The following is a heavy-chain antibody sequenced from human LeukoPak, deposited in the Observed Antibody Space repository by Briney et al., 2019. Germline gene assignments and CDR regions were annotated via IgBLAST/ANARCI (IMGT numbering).Heavy chain of an antibody. CDR3: ARDYCSSTSCLFDY. V-gene: IGHV1-2*06. D-gene: IGHD2-2*01. J-gene: IGHJ4*02. CDR2: INPNSGDT. CDR1: GYTLTNYY. Sequence: ASVKVSCKAPGYTLTNYYIHWVRQAPGQGLEWMGRINPNSGDTNYAQKFQGRVAMTRDTSISTAFMELTRLRSDDTAVYYCARDYCSSTSCLFDYWGQGTLVTVSS.